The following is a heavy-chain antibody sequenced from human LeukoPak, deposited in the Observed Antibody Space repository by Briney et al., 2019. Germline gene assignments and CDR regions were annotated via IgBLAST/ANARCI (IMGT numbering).Heavy chain of an antibody. V-gene: IGHV3-7*01. D-gene: IGHD2-2*01. CDR1: GLTFSSYW. CDR2: IKQDGSEK. Sequence: GGSLRLSCAASGLTFSSYWMSWVRQAPGKGLEWVAHIKQDGSEKYYVESVKGRFTISRDNAKNSLYLQMNSLRAEDTAVYYCARGAGYCSSTTCSDYYYMDVWGKGTTVTVSS. CDR3: ARGAGYCSSTTCSDYYYMDV. J-gene: IGHJ6*03.